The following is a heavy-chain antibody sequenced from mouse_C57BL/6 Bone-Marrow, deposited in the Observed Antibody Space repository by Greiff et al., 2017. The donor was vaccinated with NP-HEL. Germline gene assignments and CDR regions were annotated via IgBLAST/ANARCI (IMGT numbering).Heavy chain of an antibody. CDR2: INPGSGGT. CDR3: ARGVTTVVATGAMDG. V-gene: IGHV1-54*01. J-gene: IGHJ4*01. Sequence: VQLQQSGAELVRPGTSVKVSCKASGYAFTNYLIEWVKQRPGQGLEWIGVINPGSGGTNYNEKFKGKATLTADKSSSTAYMQLSSLTSADSAVYFCARGVTTVVATGAMDGWGQGTSVTVSS. CDR1: GYAFTNYL. D-gene: IGHD1-1*01.